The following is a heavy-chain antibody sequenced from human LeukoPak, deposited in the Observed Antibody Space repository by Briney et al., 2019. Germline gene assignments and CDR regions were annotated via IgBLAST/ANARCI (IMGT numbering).Heavy chain of an antibody. V-gene: IGHV4-34*01. Sequence: SETLSLTCAVYGGSFSGYYWSWIRQPPGKGLEWIGEINHSGSTNYNPSLKSRATISVDTSKNQFSLKLSSVTAADTAVYYCARGPGVTMVRGVTVIKPFDYWGQGTLVTVSS. CDR3: ARGPGVTMVRGVTVIKPFDY. CDR1: GGSFSGYY. CDR2: INHSGST. J-gene: IGHJ4*02. D-gene: IGHD3-10*01.